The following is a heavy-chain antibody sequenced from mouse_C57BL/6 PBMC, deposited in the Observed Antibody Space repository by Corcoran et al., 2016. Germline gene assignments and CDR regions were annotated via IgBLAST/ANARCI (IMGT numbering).Heavy chain of an antibody. J-gene: IGHJ4*01. Sequence: EVKLQQSGPELVKPGASGKISCKASGYTFTDYYMNWVKQSHGKSLEWIGDINPNNGGTSYNQKVKDKATLTVDKSSSTAYMELRSLTSEDSAVYYCARRRFYYDYDGYAMDYWGQGTSVTVSS. CDR1: GYTFTDYY. CDR2: INPNNGGT. V-gene: IGHV1-26*01. D-gene: IGHD2-4*01. CDR3: ARRRFYYDYDGYAMDY.